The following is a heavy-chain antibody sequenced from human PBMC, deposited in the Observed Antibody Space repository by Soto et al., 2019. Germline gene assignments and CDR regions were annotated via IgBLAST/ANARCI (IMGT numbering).Heavy chain of an antibody. CDR3: ASPLEKVEVSGYYMDV. D-gene: IGHD3-3*01. CDR2: ISSSGSTI. Sequence: ESGGGLVKPGGSLRLSCAASGFTFSDYYMSWIRQAPGKGLEWVSYISSSGSTIYYADSVKGRFTISRDNAKNSLYLQMNSLRAEDTAVYYCASPLEKVEVSGYYMDVWGKGTTVTVSS. V-gene: IGHV3-11*01. CDR1: GFTFSDYY. J-gene: IGHJ6*03.